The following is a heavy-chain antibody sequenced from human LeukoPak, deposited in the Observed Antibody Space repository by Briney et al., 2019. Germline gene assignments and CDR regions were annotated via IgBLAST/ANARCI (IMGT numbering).Heavy chain of an antibody. D-gene: IGHD3-22*01. Sequence: APVKVSCKASGYTFTGYYMHWVRQAPGQGLEWMGWINPNSGGTNYAQKFQGRVTMTRDTSISTAYMELSRLRSDDTAVYYCARNGYYYDSSGYPYYFDYWGQGTLVTVSS. V-gene: IGHV1-2*02. CDR2: INPNSGGT. J-gene: IGHJ4*02. CDR3: ARNGYYYDSSGYPYYFDY. CDR1: GYTFTGYY.